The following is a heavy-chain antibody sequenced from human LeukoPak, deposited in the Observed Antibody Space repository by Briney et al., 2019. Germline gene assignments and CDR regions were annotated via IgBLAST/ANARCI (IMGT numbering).Heavy chain of an antibody. CDR2: IYSGGST. Sequence: GGSLRLSCAGSGFSVSSNYMSWVRQAPGKGLEWVSVIYSGGSTYYADSVKGRFTISRDDSKNKLYLQLNSLRAEDTAVYYCAIATAGTNYYFDYWGQGTLVTVSS. CDR1: GFSVSSNY. CDR3: AIATAGTNYYFDY. J-gene: IGHJ4*02. D-gene: IGHD6-13*01. V-gene: IGHV3-66*01.